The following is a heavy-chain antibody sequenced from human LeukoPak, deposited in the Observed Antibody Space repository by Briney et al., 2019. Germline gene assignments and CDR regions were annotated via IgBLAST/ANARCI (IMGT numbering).Heavy chain of an antibody. D-gene: IGHD5-24*01. CDR1: GGTFSSYA. CDR3: ANSRDGYNNY. V-gene: IGHV1-69*05. J-gene: IGHJ4*02. CDR2: IIPIFGTA. Sequence: ASVKVSCKASGGTFSSYATSWVRQAPGQGLEWMGGIIPIFGTANYAQKFQGRVTITTDESTSTAYMELSSLRSEDTAVYYCANSRDGYNNYWGQGTLVTVSS.